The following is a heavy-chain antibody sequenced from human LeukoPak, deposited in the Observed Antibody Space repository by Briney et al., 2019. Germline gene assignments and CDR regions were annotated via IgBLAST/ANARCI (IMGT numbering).Heavy chain of an antibody. D-gene: IGHD2-8*01. CDR3: ARPSPPSLMAPDC. V-gene: IGHV3-48*03. CDR1: GFTFSSYE. CDR2: ISSSGSTI. Sequence: GGSLRLSCAASGFTFSSYEMNWVRQAPGKGLEWVSYISSSGSTIYYADSVKGRFTISRDNAKNSLYLQMNSLRAEDTAVYYCARPSPPSLMAPDCWGQGTLVTVSS. J-gene: IGHJ4*02.